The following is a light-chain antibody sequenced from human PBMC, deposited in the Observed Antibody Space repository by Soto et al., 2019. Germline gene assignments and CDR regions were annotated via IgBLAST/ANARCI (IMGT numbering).Light chain of an antibody. V-gene: IGKV1-5*01. J-gene: IGKJ1*01. CDR3: QQYDSYAWT. Sequence: DIQMTQSPSILSASVGDRVTITCRASQSISSWLAWYQQKPGKAPKLLIYDAPSLESGVPSRFSGIGSGTEFTLTITSLQPDDFATYYCQQYDSYAWTFGQGTKVEIK. CDR2: DAP. CDR1: QSISSW.